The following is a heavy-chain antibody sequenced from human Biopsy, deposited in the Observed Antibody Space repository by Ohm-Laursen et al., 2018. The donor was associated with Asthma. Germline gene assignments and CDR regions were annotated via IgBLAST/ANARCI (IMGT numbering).Heavy chain of an antibody. CDR3: ARGDSSNWSHYYFDY. CDR1: VFAVRRDH. D-gene: IGHD3-22*01. Sequence: SLRLSCSASVFAVRRDHMFWVRPAPGKGLEWVSVIYSGGTSYTADSVRGRFTISRDYSKNPLYLQMHSLRAEDTAVYYCARGDSSNWSHYYFDYWGQGTLVTVSS. CDR2: IYSGGTS. V-gene: IGHV3-53*01. J-gene: IGHJ4*02.